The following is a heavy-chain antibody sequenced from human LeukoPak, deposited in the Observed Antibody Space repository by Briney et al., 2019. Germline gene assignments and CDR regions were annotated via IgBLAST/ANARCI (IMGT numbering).Heavy chain of an antibody. D-gene: IGHD5-12*01. J-gene: IGHJ6*03. CDR3: ARGSGATTPRRYYYYMDV. CDR1: GGSFSGYY. V-gene: IGHV4-34*01. CDR2: INHSGST. Sequence: SETLSLTCAVHGGSFSGYYWSWIRQPPGKGLEWIGEINHSGSTNYNPSLKSRVAISVDTSKNQFSLKLSSVTAADTAVYYCARGSGATTPRRYYYYMDVWGKGTTVTVSS.